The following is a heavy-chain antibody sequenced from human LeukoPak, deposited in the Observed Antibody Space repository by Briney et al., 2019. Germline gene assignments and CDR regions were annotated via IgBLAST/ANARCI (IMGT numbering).Heavy chain of an antibody. J-gene: IGHJ4*02. Sequence: GGSLRLSCAASGFTFSSYAMHWVRQAPGKGLEWVAVISYDGSNKYYADSVKGRFTISRDNSKNTLYLQMNSLRAEDTAVYYCAKEPYYDSSGYYTFFDYWGQGTLVTVSS. CDR2: ISYDGSNK. CDR3: AKEPYYDSSGYYTFFDY. CDR1: GFTFSSYA. V-gene: IGHV3-30-3*01. D-gene: IGHD3-22*01.